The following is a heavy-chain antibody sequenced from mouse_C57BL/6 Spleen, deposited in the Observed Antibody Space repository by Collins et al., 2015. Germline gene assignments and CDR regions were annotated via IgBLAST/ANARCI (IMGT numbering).Heavy chain of an antibody. CDR3: TRHYYGSSPYFDY. CDR1: GYTITDYE. Sequence: QVQLQQSGAELVRPGASVTLSCKASGYTITDYEMHWVKQTPVHGLEWIGAIDPETGGTAYNQKFKGKAILTADKSSSTAYMELRSLTSEDSAVYYCTRHYYGSSPYFDYWGQGTTLTVSS. V-gene: IGHV1-15*01. CDR2: IDPETGGT. D-gene: IGHD1-1*01. J-gene: IGHJ2*01.